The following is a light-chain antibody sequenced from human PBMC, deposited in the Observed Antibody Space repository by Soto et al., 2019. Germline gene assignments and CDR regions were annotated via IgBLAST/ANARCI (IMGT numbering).Light chain of an antibody. CDR3: QQYYSYPPLT. Sequence: AIRMTQSPSSFSASTGDRVTITCRASQGISSYLAWYQQKPGKAPKLLIYAASTLQSGVPSRFSGSGSGTXXXXXXXCLXXXXXXXXXCQQYYSYPPLTFGGGTKVEIK. V-gene: IGKV1-8*01. J-gene: IGKJ4*01. CDR2: AAS. CDR1: QGISSY.